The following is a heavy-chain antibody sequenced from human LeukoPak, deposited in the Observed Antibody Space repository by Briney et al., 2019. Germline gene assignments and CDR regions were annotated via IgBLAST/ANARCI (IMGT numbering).Heavy chain of an antibody. Sequence: GGSLRLSCAASGFTFSSYSMNWVRQAPGKGLEWVSSISSSSSYRYYADSVKGRFTISRDNAKNSLYLQMNSLRAEDTAVYYCARDGRIAVAEGNDYWGQGTLVTVSS. CDR1: GFTFSSYS. J-gene: IGHJ4*02. D-gene: IGHD6-19*01. CDR2: ISSSSSYR. CDR3: ARDGRIAVAEGNDY. V-gene: IGHV3-21*01.